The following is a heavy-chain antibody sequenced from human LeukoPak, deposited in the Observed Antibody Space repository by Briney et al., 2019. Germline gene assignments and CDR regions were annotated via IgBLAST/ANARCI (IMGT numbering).Heavy chain of an antibody. CDR1: GFTFSRFG. D-gene: IGHD6-19*01. CDR2: ISYDGSNK. V-gene: IGHV3-30*03. J-gene: IGHJ4*02. CDR3: AVRVAGTGAIDY. Sequence: QSGGSLRLSCVVSGFTFSRFGIHWVRQAPGEGLEWVAVISYDGSNKYYADSVKGRFTISRDNSKNTLYLQMNSLRAEDTAVYYCAVRVAGTGAIDYWGQGTLVTVSS.